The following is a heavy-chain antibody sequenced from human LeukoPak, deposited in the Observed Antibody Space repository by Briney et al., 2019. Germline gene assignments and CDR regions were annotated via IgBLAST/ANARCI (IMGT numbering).Heavy chain of an antibody. CDR1: GGSVSDYY. CDR2: IYHTGST. Sequence: SETLSLTCTISGGSVSDYYWSWIRQSPGKGLEWIGYIYHTGSTSYSPSLKSRVTISVDTSKNQFSLKLSSVTAADTAVYYCARLTGISTYYFDYWGQGTLVTVSS. CDR3: ARLTGISTYYFDY. D-gene: IGHD1-20*01. V-gene: IGHV4-59*08. J-gene: IGHJ4*02.